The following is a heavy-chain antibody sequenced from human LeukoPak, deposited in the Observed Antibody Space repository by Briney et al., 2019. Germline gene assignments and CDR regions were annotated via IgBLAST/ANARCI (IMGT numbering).Heavy chain of an antibody. J-gene: IGHJ5*02. V-gene: IGHV4-59*08. CDR2: IYYSGST. CDR3: ARTPPSYRPDSSSWFFNWFDP. Sequence: SETLSLTCTVSGGSISSYYWSWIRQPPGKGLEWIGYIYYSGSTNYNPSLKSRVTISVDKSKDQFSLKLSSVTAADTAVYYCARTPPSYRPDSSSWFFNWFDPWGQGTLVTVSS. D-gene: IGHD6-13*01. CDR1: GGSISSYY.